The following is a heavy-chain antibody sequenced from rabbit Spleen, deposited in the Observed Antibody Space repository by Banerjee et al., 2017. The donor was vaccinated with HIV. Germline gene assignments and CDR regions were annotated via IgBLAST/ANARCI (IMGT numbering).Heavy chain of an antibody. D-gene: IGHD1-1*01. CDR3: VRGASSSGYYSL. J-gene: IGHJ4*01. V-gene: IGHV1S45*01. CDR1: GFSFSSILW. Sequence: QQQLEESGGGLVKPGGTLTLTCTASGFSFSSILWICWVRQAPGEGLEWIACVDTGSSGSTDYATWAKGRFTISKTSSTTVTLQMTSLTAADTATYFCVRGASSSGYYSLWGQGTLVTVS. CDR2: VDTGSSGST.